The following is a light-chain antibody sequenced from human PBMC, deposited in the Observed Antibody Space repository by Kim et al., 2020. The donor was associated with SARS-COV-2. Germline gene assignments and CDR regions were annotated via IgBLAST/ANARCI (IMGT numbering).Light chain of an antibody. Sequence: EIVITQSPATLSVSPGERATLSCRASQSVSSNLAWYQQKPGQAPRLLIYGASTRATGIPARFSGSGSVTEFTLTISSLQSEDFAVYYCQQYNNWPRTFGQGTKLEI. CDR1: QSVSSN. J-gene: IGKJ2*01. CDR2: GAS. V-gene: IGKV3D-15*01. CDR3: QQYNNWPRT.